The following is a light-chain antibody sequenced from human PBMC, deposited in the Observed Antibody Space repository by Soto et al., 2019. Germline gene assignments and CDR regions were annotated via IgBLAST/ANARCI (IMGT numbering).Light chain of an antibody. V-gene: IGKV3-15*01. J-gene: IGKJ4*01. CDR2: GAS. CDR3: QQYNSWPPIT. CDR1: QSVSSN. Sequence: EIVMTQSPATLSVSPGERATLSCGASQSVSSNLAWYQRKPGQAPRLLIYGASTRATGIPARFSGSGSGTESTLTISSLQSEDFAVYYCQQYNSWPPITFGGGTKVDIK.